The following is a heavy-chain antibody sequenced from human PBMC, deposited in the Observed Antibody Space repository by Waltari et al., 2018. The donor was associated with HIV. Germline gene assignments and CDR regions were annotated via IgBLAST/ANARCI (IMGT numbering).Heavy chain of an antibody. D-gene: IGHD3-3*01. Sequence: EVQLVESGGGLVKPGGSLRLSCVASGFTFNTFSRKWVRQAPGKGLEWVSYISSTSSFIYYADSLKGRFTVSRDNAKNSLYLQINNLRADDTAVYYCASEDFWGGPHQWGQGTLVTVSS. CDR3: ASEDFWGGPHQ. CDR2: ISSTSSFI. CDR1: GFTFNTFS. V-gene: IGHV3-21*01. J-gene: IGHJ4*02.